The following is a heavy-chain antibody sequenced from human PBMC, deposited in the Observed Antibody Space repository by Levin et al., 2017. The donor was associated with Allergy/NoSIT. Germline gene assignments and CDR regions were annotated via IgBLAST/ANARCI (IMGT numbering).Heavy chain of an antibody. CDR3: ARGEYGDYGWFDS. CDR1: GDSLNNYF. D-gene: IGHD4-17*01. V-gene: IGHV4-59*12. J-gene: IGHJ5*01. CDR2: IYSSGGT. Sequence: SETLSLTCTVSGDSLNNYFWSWIRQPPGKGLEWIGYIYSSGGTNCNPPLKSRVTMSVDMTKNHFSLRLRAVTAADTAVYCCARGEYGDYGWFDSWGQGTLVTVSS.